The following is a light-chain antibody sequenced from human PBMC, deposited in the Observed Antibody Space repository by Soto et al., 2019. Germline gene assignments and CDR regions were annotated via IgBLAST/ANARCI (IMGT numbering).Light chain of an antibody. CDR3: SSYTSSSTLLYV. CDR2: DVS. V-gene: IGLV2-14*01. Sequence: QYALTQPASVSGSPGQSITISCTGTSSDVGGYNYVSWYQQHPGKAPKLMIYDVSNRPSGVSNRFPGSKSGNTASLTISGLQAEDVADYYCSSYTSSSTLLYVFGTGTKVTVL. J-gene: IGLJ1*01. CDR1: SSDVGGYNY.